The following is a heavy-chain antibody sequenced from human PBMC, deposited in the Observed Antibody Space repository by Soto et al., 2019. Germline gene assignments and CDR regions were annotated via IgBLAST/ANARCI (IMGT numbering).Heavy chain of an antibody. J-gene: IGHJ5*02. CDR3: ARESSSYNWFDP. Sequence: PGGSLRLSCAASGFTFNSCAMGWVRQAPGKGLEWVSYISSSSSTIYYADSVKGRFTISRDNAKNSLYLQMNSLRDEDTAVYYCARESSSYNWFDPWGQGTLVTVSS. V-gene: IGHV3-48*02. CDR1: GFTFNSCA. D-gene: IGHD6-13*01. CDR2: ISSSSSTI.